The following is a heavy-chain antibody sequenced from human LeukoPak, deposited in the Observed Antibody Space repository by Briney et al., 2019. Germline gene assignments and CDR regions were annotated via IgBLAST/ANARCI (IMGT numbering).Heavy chain of an antibody. CDR1: GFTFSSCG. V-gene: IGHV3-30*18. CDR3: AKALTSGWYLDALNI. CDR2: ISYDGSNK. J-gene: IGHJ3*02. Sequence: PGGSLRLSCAASGFTFSSCGMHWVRQAPGKGLEWVAVISYDGSNKYYADSVKGRFTISRDNSKNTLFLEMNSLRAEDTAVYYCAKALTSGWYLDALNIWGQGTMVTVSS. D-gene: IGHD6-19*01.